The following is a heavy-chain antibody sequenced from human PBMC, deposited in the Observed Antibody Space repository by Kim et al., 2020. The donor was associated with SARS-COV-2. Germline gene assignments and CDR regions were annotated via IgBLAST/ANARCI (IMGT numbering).Heavy chain of an antibody. V-gene: IGHV4-34*01. J-gene: IGHJ4*02. CDR3: ARAGGSGSYRVRGFDY. D-gene: IGHD3-10*01. Sequence: PKSRVTISVDTSKNQFSLKLSSVTAADTAVYYCARAGGSGSYRVRGFDYWGQGTLVTVSS.